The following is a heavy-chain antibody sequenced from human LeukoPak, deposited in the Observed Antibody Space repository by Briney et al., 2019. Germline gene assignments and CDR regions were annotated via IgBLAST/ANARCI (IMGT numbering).Heavy chain of an antibody. CDR1: GFTFSSYE. D-gene: IGHD3-22*01. J-gene: IGHJ3*02. CDR2: ISSSGSTI. Sequence: GGSLRLSCAASGFTFSSYEMNWVRQAPGKGLEWVSYISSSGSTIYYADSVKGRFTISRDNAKNSLYLQMNSLRSDDTAVYYCARDSANRYYYDSSGNTGIWGQGTMVTVSS. V-gene: IGHV3-48*03. CDR3: ARDSANRYYYDSSGNTGI.